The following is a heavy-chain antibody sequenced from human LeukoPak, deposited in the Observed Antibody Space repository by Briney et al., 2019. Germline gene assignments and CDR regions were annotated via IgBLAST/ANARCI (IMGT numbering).Heavy chain of an antibody. CDR1: GFTFKHHY. J-gene: IGHJ4*02. CDR2: IKQDGSEK. D-gene: IGHD3-3*01. V-gene: IGHV3-7*03. CDR3: ARSKDFWSGYYMDY. Sequence: PGGSLRLSCAASGFTFKHHYMSWVRQAPGKGPEWVADIKQDGSEKEYVDSVKGRFTISRDNGKNLVYLQMNSLRAEDTAVYYCARSKDFWSGYYMDYWGQGTLVTVSS.